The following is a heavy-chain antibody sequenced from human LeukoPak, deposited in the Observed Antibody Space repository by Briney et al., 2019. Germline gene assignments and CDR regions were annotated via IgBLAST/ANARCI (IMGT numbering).Heavy chain of an antibody. CDR1: GGSLSGYQ. D-gene: IGHD2/OR15-2a*01. CDR3: ARALTFPDFYYYMDV. V-gene: IGHV4-34*01. J-gene: IGHJ6*03. Sequence: SETLSLICAVYGGSLSGYQWTWVRQSPGMGLEWIGEINPSGRTNYNPSLKSRVIISVDTSKNQFSLRLSSGTAADTAIYYCARALTFPDFYYYMDVWGEGTTVTVSS. CDR2: INPSGRT.